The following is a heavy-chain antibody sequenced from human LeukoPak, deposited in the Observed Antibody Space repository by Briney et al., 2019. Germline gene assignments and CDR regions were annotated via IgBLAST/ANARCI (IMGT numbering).Heavy chain of an antibody. V-gene: IGHV4-61*09. CDR1: GGSINRGSYY. CDR3: ARCSARPGYYYYYYMDV. CDR2: IYTSGTT. D-gene: IGHD6-6*01. J-gene: IGHJ6*03. Sequence: PSETLSLTCTVSGGSINRGSYYWTWIRQPAGKGLEWIGHIYTSGTTSYNSSLKSRLDISLDTSKNQVSLTLTSVTAADTAVYYCARCSARPGYYYYYYMDVWGKGTTVTVSS.